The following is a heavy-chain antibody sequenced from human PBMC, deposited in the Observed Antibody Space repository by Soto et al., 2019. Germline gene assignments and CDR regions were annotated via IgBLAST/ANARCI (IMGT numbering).Heavy chain of an antibody. D-gene: IGHD2-15*01. Sequence: QVQLVESGGGVVQPGRSLRLSCAASGFTFSSYAMHWVRQAPGKGLEWVAVISYDGSNKYYADSVKRRFTISRDNSKNPLYLQMNSLRAEDTAVYYCARAGCDGGSCYTLVGLRYGMDVWGQGTTVTVSS. V-gene: IGHV3-30-3*01. CDR1: GFTFSSYA. J-gene: IGHJ6*02. CDR2: ISYDGSNK. CDR3: ARAGCDGGSCYTLVGLRYGMDV.